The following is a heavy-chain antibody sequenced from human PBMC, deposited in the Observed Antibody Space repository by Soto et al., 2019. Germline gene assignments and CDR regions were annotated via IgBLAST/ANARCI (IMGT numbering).Heavy chain of an antibody. CDR3: AAGGTRWLHSPFDY. CDR2: FVPEDGET. CDR1: GHTLTELS. Sequence: QVKLLQSGAEVKKPGASVKVSCKVSGHTLTELSMHWVRQAPGRGLEWMGGFVPEDGETISAQKFQGRVTMTEDTSTDSTYMELTSLRSEDTAVYYCAAGGTRWLHSPFDYWGQGTLVTISS. J-gene: IGHJ4*02. D-gene: IGHD1-1*01. V-gene: IGHV1-24*01.